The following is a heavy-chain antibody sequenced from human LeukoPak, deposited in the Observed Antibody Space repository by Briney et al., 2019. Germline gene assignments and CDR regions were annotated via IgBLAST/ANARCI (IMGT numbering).Heavy chain of an antibody. CDR1: GGSISSGGSY. CDR2: ISYSGST. Sequence: SETLSLTCTVSGGSISSGGSYWSWIRQHPGTGLEWIGYISYSGSTYYNPSLKSRVTISVDTSKNQFSLKLTSVTAADTAVYYCARGGGSGYSYGWGQGTLVTVSS. CDR3: ARGGGSGYSYG. D-gene: IGHD5-18*01. V-gene: IGHV4-61*08. J-gene: IGHJ4*02.